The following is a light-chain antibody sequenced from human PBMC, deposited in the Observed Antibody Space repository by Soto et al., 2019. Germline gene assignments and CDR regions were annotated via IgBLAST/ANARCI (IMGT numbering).Light chain of an antibody. V-gene: IGLV2-14*01. CDR3: SSYRASSTPVV. J-gene: IGLJ2*01. Sequence: QPVLTQPASVSGSPGQSITISCTGTNSDVGGYNYVSWYQQHPGKAPKLLIYEVTNRPSGVSHRFSGSKSGDTASLSISGLQPDDEADYYCSSYRASSTPVVFGGGTKLTVL. CDR2: EVT. CDR1: NSDVGGYNY.